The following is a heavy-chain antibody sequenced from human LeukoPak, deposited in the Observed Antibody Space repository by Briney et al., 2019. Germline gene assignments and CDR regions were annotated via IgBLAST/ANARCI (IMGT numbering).Heavy chain of an antibody. CDR1: GFTFSSYW. D-gene: IGHD6-19*01. V-gene: IGHV3-7*01. J-gene: IGHJ4*02. Sequence: LPGGSLRLSCAASGFTFSSYWMSWVRQTPGKGLEWVANIKQDGSEQYYVDSMKGRFTVSRDNAKNSLSLQMNSLRADDTAVYYCARSSGWSVDYWGQGALVTVSS. CDR3: ARSSGWSVDY. CDR2: IKQDGSEQ.